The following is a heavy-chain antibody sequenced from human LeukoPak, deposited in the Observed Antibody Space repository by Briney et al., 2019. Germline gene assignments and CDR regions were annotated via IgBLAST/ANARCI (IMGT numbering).Heavy chain of an antibody. CDR2: ISSSGSTI. V-gene: IGHV3-48*04. CDR3: ARDSDGSGSYYNNYYYGMDV. J-gene: IGHJ6*02. D-gene: IGHD3-10*01. CDR1: GFTFSSYG. Sequence: GGSLRLSCAASGFTFSSYGMHWVRQAPGKGLEWVSYISSSGSTIYYADSVKGRFTISRDNAKNSLYLQMNSLRAEDTAVYYCARDSDGSGSYYNNYYYGMDVWGQGTTVTVSS.